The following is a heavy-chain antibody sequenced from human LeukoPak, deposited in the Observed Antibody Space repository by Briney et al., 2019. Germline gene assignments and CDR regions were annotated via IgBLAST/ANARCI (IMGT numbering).Heavy chain of an antibody. CDR2: IYTNGGGT. J-gene: IGHJ4*02. CDR1: GFTFTSYA. Sequence: GGSLRLSCAASGFTFTSYAMSWVRQAPGKGLEWVSTIYTNGGGTYYADSVKGRLTISTDKSKNTLFLQMNNLRAEDTAVDYCAKVGDNSGYYEYFDYWGQGTLVTVSS. CDR3: AKVGDNSGYYEYFDY. V-gene: IGHV3-23*01. D-gene: IGHD3-22*01.